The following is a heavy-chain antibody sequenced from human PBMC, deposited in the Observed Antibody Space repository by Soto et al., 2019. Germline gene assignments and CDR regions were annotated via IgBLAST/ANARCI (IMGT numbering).Heavy chain of an antibody. D-gene: IGHD3-3*01. CDR3: ASYDLRNDFWSGYPRGSY. V-gene: IGHV3-48*02. CDR2: ISSSSSTI. Sequence: EVQLVESRGGLVQPGGPLRLACAAAGFTFSSYSMNWVRQAPGKGLEWVSYISSSSSTIYYADSVKGRFTISRDNAKNSLYLQMNSLRDEDTAVYYCASYDLRNDFWSGYPRGSYCGQGTLVTVSS. CDR1: GFTFSSYS. J-gene: IGHJ4*02.